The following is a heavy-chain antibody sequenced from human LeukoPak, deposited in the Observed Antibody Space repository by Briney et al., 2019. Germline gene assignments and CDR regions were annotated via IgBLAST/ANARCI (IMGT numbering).Heavy chain of an antibody. CDR2: IYTSGST. D-gene: IGHD6-19*01. J-gene: IGHJ4*02. V-gene: IGHV4-61*02. CDR3: AGAVQWLPFDY. Sequence: SQTLSLTCTVSGGSISSGNFYWSWIRQPAGKGLEWIGRIYTSGSTNYNPSLKSRVTISVDTSKSQFSLKLSSVTAADTAVYYCAGAVQWLPFDYWGQGTLVTVSS. CDR1: GGSISSGNFY.